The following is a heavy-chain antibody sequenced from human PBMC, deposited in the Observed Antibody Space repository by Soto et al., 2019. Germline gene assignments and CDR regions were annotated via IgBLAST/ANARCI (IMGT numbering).Heavy chain of an antibody. CDR3: ARDTNNGYYNY. V-gene: IGHV3-7*05. CDR1: GFTFGNYW. J-gene: IGHJ4*02. CDR2: INQDGSEE. D-gene: IGHD3-9*01. Sequence: GSLRLSCAASGFTFGNYWMAWVRQAPGKGLEWVAKINQDGSEEFHVDSVKGRLTISRDNAKNSLYLQMNSLRAEDTAVYYCARDTNNGYYNYWGQGTLVTVSS.